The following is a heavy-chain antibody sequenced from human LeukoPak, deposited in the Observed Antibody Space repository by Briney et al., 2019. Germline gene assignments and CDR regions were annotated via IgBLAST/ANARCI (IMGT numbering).Heavy chain of an antibody. J-gene: IGHJ4*02. CDR1: GGSISSYY. Sequence: SETLSLTCTVSGGSISSYYWSWIRQPPGKGLEWIGYIYYSGSTNYNPSLKSRVTISVDTSKNQFSLKLGSVTAADTAVYYCARQPYMLGAYYFDYWGQGTLVTVSS. V-gene: IGHV4-59*08. CDR2: IYYSGST. D-gene: IGHD1-26*01. CDR3: ARQPYMLGAYYFDY.